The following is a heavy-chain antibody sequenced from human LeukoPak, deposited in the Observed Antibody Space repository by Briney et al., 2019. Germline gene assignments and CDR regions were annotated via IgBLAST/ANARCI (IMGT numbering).Heavy chain of an antibody. CDR3: ARVRRVTIFGVVIISAPYDY. CDR2: INHSGST. D-gene: IGHD3-3*01. CDR1: GGSFSGYY. V-gene: IGHV4-34*01. J-gene: IGHJ4*02. Sequence: SETLSLTCAVYGGSFSGYYWSWIRQPPGKGLEWIGEINHSGSTNYNPSLKSRVTISVDTSKNQFSLKLSSVTAADTAVYYCARVRRVTIFGVVIISAPYDYWGQGTLVTVSS.